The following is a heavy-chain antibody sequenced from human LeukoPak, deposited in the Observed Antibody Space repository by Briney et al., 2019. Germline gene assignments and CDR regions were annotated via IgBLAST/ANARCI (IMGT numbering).Heavy chain of an antibody. Sequence: GASVKVSCKASGYTFTGYYMHWVRQAPGQGLEWMGWINPNSGGTNYAQKFQGRVTMTRDTSISTAYMELSSLRSEDTAVYYCARQNSGSYPFDYWGQGTLVTVSS. J-gene: IGHJ4*02. D-gene: IGHD1-26*01. V-gene: IGHV1-2*02. CDR1: GYTFTGYY. CDR2: INPNSGGT. CDR3: ARQNSGSYPFDY.